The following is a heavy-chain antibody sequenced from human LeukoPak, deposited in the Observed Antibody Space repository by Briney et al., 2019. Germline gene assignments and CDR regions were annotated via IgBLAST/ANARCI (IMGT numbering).Heavy chain of an antibody. J-gene: IGHJ4*02. CDR2: IKQDGIEK. D-gene: IGHD2-15*01. CDR1: GFTFSNYR. CDR3: ASIYCSGGSCYFDY. Sequence: GGSLRLSRAASGFTFSNYRMTWVRQAPGKGLEWVANIKQDGIEKYYVDSVKGRFTISRDNAKNSLFLQMDSLSAEDTAVYYCASIYCSGGSCYFDYWGQGTLVTVSS. V-gene: IGHV3-7*05.